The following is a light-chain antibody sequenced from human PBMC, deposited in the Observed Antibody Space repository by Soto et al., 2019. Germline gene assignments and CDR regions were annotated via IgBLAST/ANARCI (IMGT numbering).Light chain of an antibody. Sequence: QAALTQPASVSGSLGQSITISCTGTTRYIAGYNYISWYQQLPGKAPKLMIYQVTIRPSGISNRFSGSKSGNTASLTISGLQAEDEADYYCTSFSSSTSLYVFGTGTKVTV. CDR1: TRYIAGYNY. V-gene: IGLV2-14*01. CDR2: QVT. J-gene: IGLJ1*01. CDR3: TSFSSSTSLYV.